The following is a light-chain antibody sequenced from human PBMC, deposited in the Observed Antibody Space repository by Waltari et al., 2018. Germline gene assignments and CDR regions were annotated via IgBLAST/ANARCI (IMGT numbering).Light chain of an antibody. V-gene: IGLV3-19*01. Sequence: SSELTQDPAVSVALGQTVRITCQGDSLRSSSASCYQNKPGQAPVLVIYGKNNRPSGIPDRFSGSSSGHTASLTIPGSQAEDEADYYCNSLDSSGNHWVVGGATKLTVL. CDR2: GKN. CDR1: SLRSSS. J-gene: IGLJ3*02. CDR3: NSLDSSGNHWV.